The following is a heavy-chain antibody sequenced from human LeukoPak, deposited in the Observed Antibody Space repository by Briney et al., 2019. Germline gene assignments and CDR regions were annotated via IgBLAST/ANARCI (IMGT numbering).Heavy chain of an antibody. CDR1: GFTFSSSA. D-gene: IGHD2-2*01. CDR2: ISASGGST. V-gene: IGHV3-23*01. J-gene: IGHJ4*02. Sequence: GGSLRLSCAASGFTFSSSAMSWVRQVPGKGLEWVSGISASGGSTYYADSVRGRFTISRDNSKNTLYVQMNSLRDEDTAVYSCTRTRGCSSTSCYADYWGQGTLVTVSS. CDR3: TRTRGCSSTSCYADY.